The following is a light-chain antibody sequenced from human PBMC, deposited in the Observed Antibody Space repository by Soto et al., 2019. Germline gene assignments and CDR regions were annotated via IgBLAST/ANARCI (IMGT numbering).Light chain of an antibody. Sequence: EIVLTQSPGTLSLSPGERATLSCRASQRVGNNYLAWYQQKPGQAPRLLIYDASTRATGIPDRFSGSGSGTDFTLTINGLEPEDFAVYYCQQYGHSSLTFGQGTRLEIK. CDR1: QRVGNNY. V-gene: IGKV3-20*01. CDR3: QQYGHSSLT. CDR2: DAS. J-gene: IGKJ5*01.